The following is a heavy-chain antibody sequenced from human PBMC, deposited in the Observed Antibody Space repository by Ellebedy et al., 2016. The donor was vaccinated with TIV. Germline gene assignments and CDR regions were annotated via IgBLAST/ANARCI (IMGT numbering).Heavy chain of an antibody. CDR2: IYSGGTP. Sequence: PGGSLRLSCAASGFTVSNNFMTWVRQAPGKGLEWVSLIYSGGTPMYADSVKGRFTISRDNSKNTLYLQLNSLRVDDTAVYYCARKTDKTRSGDFWGQGTLVTVS. J-gene: IGHJ4*02. CDR1: GFTVSNNF. CDR3: ARKTDKTRSGDF. D-gene: IGHD1-7*01. V-gene: IGHV3-53*01.